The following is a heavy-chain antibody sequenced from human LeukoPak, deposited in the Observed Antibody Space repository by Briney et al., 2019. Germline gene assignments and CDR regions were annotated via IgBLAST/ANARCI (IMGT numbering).Heavy chain of an antibody. J-gene: IGHJ4*02. D-gene: IGHD5-18*01. CDR2: ISGSGGST. CDR1: GFTFSSYA. V-gene: IGHV3-23*01. Sequence: PGGSLRLSCAASGFTFSSYAMSWVRQAPGKGLEWVSAISGSGGSTYYADSVKGRFTIPRDNSKNTLYLQMNSLRAEDTAVYYCAKDLTAMTTAFDYWGQGTLVTVSS. CDR3: AKDLTAMTTAFDY.